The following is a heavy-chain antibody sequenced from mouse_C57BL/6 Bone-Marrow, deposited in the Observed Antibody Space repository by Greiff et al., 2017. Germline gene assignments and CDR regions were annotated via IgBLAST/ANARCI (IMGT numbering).Heavy chain of an antibody. V-gene: IGHV1-69*01. Sequence: VQLQQPGAELVMPGASVKLSCKASGYTFTSYWMHWVKQRPGQGLEWIGEIGPSGSYTNYNQKFKGKSTLTVDKSSSTAYMQLSSLTSEDSAVYYCAVSTYRDYFDYWGQGTTLTVSS. CDR2: IGPSGSYT. CDR1: GYTFTSYW. D-gene: IGHD2-14*01. J-gene: IGHJ2*01. CDR3: AVSTYRDYFDY.